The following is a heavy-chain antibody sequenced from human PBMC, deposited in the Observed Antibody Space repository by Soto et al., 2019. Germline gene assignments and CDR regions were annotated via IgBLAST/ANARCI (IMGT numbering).Heavy chain of an antibody. J-gene: IGHJ3*02. D-gene: IGHD6-19*01. V-gene: IGHV3-30-3*01. CDR3: ARATSGWYKDAFDI. CDR2: ISYDGSNK. CDR1: GFTFSSYA. Sequence: QVQLVESGGGVVQPGRSLRLSCAASGFTFSSYAMHWVRQAPGKGLEWVAVISYDGSNKYYADSVKGRFTISRDNSKNTLYLQMNSLRAEDTAVYYCARATSGWYKDAFDIWGQWTMVTVSS.